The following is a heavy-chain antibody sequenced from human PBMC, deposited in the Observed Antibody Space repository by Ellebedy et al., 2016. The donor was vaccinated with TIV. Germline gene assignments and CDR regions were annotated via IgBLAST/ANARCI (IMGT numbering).Heavy chain of an antibody. CDR1: GYSFTGYY. CDR3: AREGYSSASTAFDI. V-gene: IGHV1-2*02. D-gene: IGHD6-6*01. CDR2: INPNSGGS. Sequence: AASVKVSCKASGYSFTGYYMHWVRQAPGQGLEWMGWINPNSGGSNFAQKFQGRVTMTRDTSISTAYMALSRLTSVDTAVYYCAREGYSSASTAFDIWGQGTMVIVSS. J-gene: IGHJ3*02.